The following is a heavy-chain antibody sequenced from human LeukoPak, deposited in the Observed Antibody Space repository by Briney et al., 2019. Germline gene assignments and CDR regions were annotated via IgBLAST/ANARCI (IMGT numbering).Heavy chain of an antibody. CDR2: IKEDESEI. CDR1: GFPFSSYW. J-gene: IGHJ4*02. Sequence: GGTLRLSCAASGFPFSSYWMSWVREAPGKGLEWVANIKEDESEIYYVDYVKGRFTISRDNAKNLLYLQMNSLRAEDTAVYFCARDKEMAAITGSLFDYWGPGTLVTVSS. D-gene: IGHD5-24*01. CDR3: ARDKEMAAITGSLFDY. V-gene: IGHV3-7*01.